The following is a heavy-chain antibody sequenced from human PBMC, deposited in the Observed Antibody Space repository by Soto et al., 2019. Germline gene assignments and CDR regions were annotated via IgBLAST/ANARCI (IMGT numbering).Heavy chain of an antibody. V-gene: IGHV4-39*07. CDR3: ARGRNYGDGVYYMDV. J-gene: IGHJ6*03. D-gene: IGHD4-17*01. Sequence: SETLSPPCPVSGGSLSSSSYYWGWVRPPPGKGREWIGEINHSGSTNYNPALKSRVTISVDTSKNQFSLKLSSVTAADTAVYYCARGRNYGDGVYYMDVWGKGTTVTVSS. CDR1: GGSLSSSSYY. CDR2: INHSGST.